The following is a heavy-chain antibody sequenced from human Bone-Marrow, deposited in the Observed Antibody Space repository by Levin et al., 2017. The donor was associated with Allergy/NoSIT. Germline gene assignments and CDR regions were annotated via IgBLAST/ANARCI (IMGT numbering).Heavy chain of an antibody. J-gene: IGHJ4*01. Sequence: GESLKISCATSGFTLNRYGMHWVRQAPGKGLEWVAAISYDGRAKYYPDSVKGRFTISTDNFENTLSLQMNSLRADDTALYYCAKDLGRGFEYSSSSSLDYWGHGTLVTVSS. V-gene: IGHV3-30*18. D-gene: IGHD6-6*01. CDR2: ISYDGRAK. CDR3: AKDLGRGFEYSSSSSLDY. CDR1: GFTLNRYG.